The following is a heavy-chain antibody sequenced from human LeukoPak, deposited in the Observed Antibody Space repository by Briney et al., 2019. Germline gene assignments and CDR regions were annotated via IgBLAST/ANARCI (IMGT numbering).Heavy chain of an antibody. CDR2: INPSGGST. CDR1: GGTFSSYA. CDR3: ARDPSRGFLWFGESIFDY. D-gene: IGHD3-10*01. V-gene: IGHV1-46*01. J-gene: IGHJ4*02. Sequence: ASVKVSCKASGGTFSSYAISWVRQAPGQGLEWMGIINPSGGSTSYAQKFQGRVTMTRDTSTSTVYMELSSLRSEDTAVYYCARDPSRGFLWFGESIFDYWGQGTLVTVSS.